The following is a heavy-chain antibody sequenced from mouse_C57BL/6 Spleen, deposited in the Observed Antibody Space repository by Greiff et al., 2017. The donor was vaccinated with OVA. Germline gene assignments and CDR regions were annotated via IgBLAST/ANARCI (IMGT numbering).Heavy chain of an antibody. CDR3: ARGGGSSLWYVDV. V-gene: IGHV1-52*01. J-gene: IGHJ1*03. Sequence: VQLQQPGAELVRPGSSVKLSCKASGYTFTSYWMHWVKQRPIQGLEWIGNIDPSDSETHYNQKFKDKATLTVDKSSSTAYMQLSSLTSEDSAVYYCARGGGSSLWYVDVWGTGTTVTVSS. CDR1: GYTFTSYW. CDR2: IDPSDSET. D-gene: IGHD1-1*01.